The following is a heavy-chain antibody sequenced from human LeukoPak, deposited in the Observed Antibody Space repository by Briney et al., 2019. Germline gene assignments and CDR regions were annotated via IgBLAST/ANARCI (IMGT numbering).Heavy chain of an antibody. CDR2: MNPNSGNT. CDR3: ARLVVVVPAASYMDV. D-gene: IGHD2-2*01. Sequence: ASVKVSCKASGYTFTSYDINWVRQATGQGLEWMGWMNPNSGNTGYAQKVQGRVTITRNTSISTAYMELSSLRSEDTAVYYCARLVVVVPAASYMDVWGKGTTVTVSS. J-gene: IGHJ6*03. CDR1: GYTFTSYD. V-gene: IGHV1-8*03.